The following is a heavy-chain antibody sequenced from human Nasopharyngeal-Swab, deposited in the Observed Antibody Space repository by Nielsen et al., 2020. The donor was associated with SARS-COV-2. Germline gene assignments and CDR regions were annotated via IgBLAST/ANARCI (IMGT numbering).Heavy chain of an antibody. V-gene: IGHV3-74*01. CDR1: GFIFSSYW. CDR3: ARESIAAAGPGMDV. CDR2: IKSDGSST. D-gene: IGHD6-13*01. J-gene: IGHJ6*02. Sequence: VSLRLSCAASGFIFSSYWMHWVRQAPGKGLVWVSRIKSDGSSTSYADSVKGRFTISRDNAKNTLFLQMNSLRAEDTAVYYCARESIAAAGPGMDVWGQGTTVTVSS.